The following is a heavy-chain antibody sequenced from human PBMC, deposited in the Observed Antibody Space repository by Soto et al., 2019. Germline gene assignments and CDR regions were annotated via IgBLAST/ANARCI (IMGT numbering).Heavy chain of an antibody. CDR1: GESFSGHH. CDR3: ARVLVTYGGIMVPYNWFDT. V-gene: IGHV4-34*01. CDR2: INLSGNT. J-gene: IGHJ5*02. D-gene: IGHD2-8*01. Sequence: GLLKPSETLSLTCAVYGESFSGHHWAWIRQSPGKGLEWIGEINLSGNTNHNPSLKSRVTISVDTSKNQFSLTLTSVTAADTAIYYCARVLVTYGGIMVPYNWFDTWGQGNLVTVSS.